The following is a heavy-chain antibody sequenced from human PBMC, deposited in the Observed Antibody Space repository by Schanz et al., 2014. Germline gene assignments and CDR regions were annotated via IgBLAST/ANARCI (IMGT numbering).Heavy chain of an antibody. V-gene: IGHV3-48*04. J-gene: IGHJ3*02. CDR3: ARKTILGVSGGEGHESLDI. CDR1: GFGFSSYS. D-gene: IGHD2-21*01. Sequence: EVQLVESGGGLIQPGGSLRLSCAASGFGFSSYSMNWVRQAPGKGLEWVSYISGSSRTIYYADSMKGRFTISRDNAKNSLYLQLNTLRAEDTAVYYCARKTILGVSGGEGHESLDIWGQGTMVTVSS. CDR2: ISGSSRTI.